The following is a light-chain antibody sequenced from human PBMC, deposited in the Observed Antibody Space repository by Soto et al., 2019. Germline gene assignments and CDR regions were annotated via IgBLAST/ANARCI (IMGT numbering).Light chain of an antibody. Sequence: DIQLTQSPSFLSASVGDRVTITCRASQGISSYLAWYQQKPGKAPKLLIYAASTLQSGVPSRFSGSGSGTEVPLTISSLQPEDFATYYCRHLNSYTARTFGGGTKVEIK. V-gene: IGKV1-9*01. CDR2: AAS. J-gene: IGKJ4*01. CDR3: RHLNSYTART. CDR1: QGISSY.